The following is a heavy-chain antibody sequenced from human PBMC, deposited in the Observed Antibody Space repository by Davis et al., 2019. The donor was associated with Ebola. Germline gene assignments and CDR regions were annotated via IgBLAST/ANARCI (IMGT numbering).Heavy chain of an antibody. CDR1: GFTFSSYS. J-gene: IGHJ4*02. CDR3: ARDRGQALDY. Sequence: DSLKISCAASGFTFSSYSMNWVRQAPGKGLAWVSSISSSSSYIYYADSVKGQFTISRDNSKNILYLEMTSLRAEDTGVYYCARDRGQALDYWGQGTQVTVSS. CDR2: ISSSSSYI. D-gene: IGHD3-10*01. V-gene: IGHV3-21*06.